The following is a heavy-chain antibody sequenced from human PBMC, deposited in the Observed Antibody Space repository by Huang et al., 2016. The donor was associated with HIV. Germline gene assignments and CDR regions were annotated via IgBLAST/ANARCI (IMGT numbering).Heavy chain of an antibody. Sequence: QVQLQESGPGLVKPSQTLSLTCTVSGGSIRSGHYYWNWIRQPPGQGLEWIGFNYYIGSTYYNPSLKSRVTISLDTSKNHCSLGLSSVTAADTAVYYCARELRNYYYMDVWGKGTTVTVSS. CDR1: GGSIRSGHYY. CDR2: NYYIGST. V-gene: IGHV4-30-4*08. CDR3: ARELRNYYYMDV. D-gene: IGHD1-7*01. J-gene: IGHJ6*03.